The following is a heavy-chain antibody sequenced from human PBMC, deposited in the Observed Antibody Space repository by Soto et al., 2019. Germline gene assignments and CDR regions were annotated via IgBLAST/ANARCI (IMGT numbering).Heavy chain of an antibody. CDR3: VRGVLS. Sequence: LCGGSISSGGYYWTWIRQHPGKGLEWIGNIHHSGSTFYNPSLKSRVSISVDTSKNQFSLKLSSVTAADTAVYFCVRGVLSWGQGTLVTVSS. J-gene: IGHJ1*01. CDR2: IHHSGST. CDR1: GGSISSGGYY. V-gene: IGHV4-31*02. D-gene: IGHD3-10*01.